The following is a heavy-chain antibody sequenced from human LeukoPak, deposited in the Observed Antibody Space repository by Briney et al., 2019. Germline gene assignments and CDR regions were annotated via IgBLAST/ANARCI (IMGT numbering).Heavy chain of an antibody. CDR2: MNPNSGNT. Sequence: ASVKVSCKASGYTFTSYDINWVRQATGQGLEWMGWMNPNSGNTGYAQKFQGRVTMTRNTSISTAYMELSSLRSENTAVYYCARAAAGRLYYYYYMDVWGKGTTVTVSS. V-gene: IGHV1-8*01. CDR1: GYTFTSYD. J-gene: IGHJ6*03. CDR3: ARAAAGRLYYYYYMDV. D-gene: IGHD6-13*01.